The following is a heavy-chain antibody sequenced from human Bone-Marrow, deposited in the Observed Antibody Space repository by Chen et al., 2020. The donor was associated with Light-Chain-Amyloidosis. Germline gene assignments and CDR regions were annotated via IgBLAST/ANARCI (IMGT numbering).Heavy chain of an antibody. D-gene: IGHD2-21*01. V-gene: IGHV1-2*02. CDR3: AREKMVVVPIDEPPLFFYAMDV. CDR1: GYTFTNYY. CDR2: INPNSGDT. Sequence: QVQLVQSGAEVKKPGASVKVSCTTSGYTFTNYYIHWVRQAPGQGLEWVGWINPNSGDTRSAQKFQGRVTMTRDTSISAAYMDLTSLRSADTAIYYCAREKMVVVPIDEPPLFFYAMDVWGQGTTVSVS. J-gene: IGHJ6*02.